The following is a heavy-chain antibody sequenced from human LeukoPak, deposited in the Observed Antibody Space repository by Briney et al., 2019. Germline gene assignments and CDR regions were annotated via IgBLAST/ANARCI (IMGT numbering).Heavy chain of an antibody. D-gene: IGHD6-6*01. V-gene: IGHV4-34*01. Sequence: TSETLSLTCAVYGGSFSGYYWSWIRQPPGKGLEWIGEINHSGSTNYNPSLKSRVTISVDTSKNQFSLKLSSVTAADTAVYYCARQSIAVTAPFDYWGQGTLVTVSS. CDR3: ARQSIAVTAPFDY. CDR2: INHSGST. CDR1: GGSFSGYY. J-gene: IGHJ4*02.